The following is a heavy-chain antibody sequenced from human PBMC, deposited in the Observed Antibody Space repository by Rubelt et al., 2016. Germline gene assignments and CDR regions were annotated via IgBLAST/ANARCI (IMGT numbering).Heavy chain of an antibody. Sequence: QVQLVQSGAEVKKPGASVKVSCKASGYTFTSYGISWVRQAPGQGLEWMGWISAYNGNTNYAQKLQGRGTITRDTSASTAYMELSSLRSEDAAVYYCARSKDTAMVTDADWYFDLWGRGTLVTVSS. J-gene: IGHJ2*01. CDR1: GYTFTSYG. V-gene: IGHV1-18*01. CDR2: ISAYNGNT. D-gene: IGHD5-18*01. CDR3: ARSKDTAMVTDADWYFDL.